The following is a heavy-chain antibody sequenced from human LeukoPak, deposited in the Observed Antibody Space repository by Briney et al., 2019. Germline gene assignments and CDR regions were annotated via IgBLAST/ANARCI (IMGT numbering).Heavy chain of an antibody. Sequence: KSSETLSLTCTVSGGSVSSAGYYWSWIRQPPGKGLEWIGYIYYSGSTNYNPSLRSRVTISLDTSKNQFSLKLSSVTAADTAVYFCARDSNYHVSGRISFDYWRQGTLVTVSS. J-gene: IGHJ4*02. CDR1: GGSVSSAGYY. CDR3: ARDSNYHVSGRISFDY. V-gene: IGHV4-61*08. D-gene: IGHD3-10*01. CDR2: IYYSGST.